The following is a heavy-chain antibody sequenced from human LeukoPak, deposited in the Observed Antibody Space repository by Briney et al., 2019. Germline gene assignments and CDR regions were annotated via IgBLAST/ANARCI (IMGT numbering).Heavy chain of an antibody. CDR2: NSSSGSTI. Sequence: GGSLRLSCAASGFTFSSYEMNWVRQAPGKGLEWVSYNSSSGSTIYYADSVKGRFTISRDNAKNSLYLQMNSLRAEDTAVYYCATLFTYSSGWYPWGQGTLVTVSS. V-gene: IGHV3-48*03. CDR1: GFTFSSYE. D-gene: IGHD6-19*01. J-gene: IGHJ5*02. CDR3: ATLFTYSSGWYP.